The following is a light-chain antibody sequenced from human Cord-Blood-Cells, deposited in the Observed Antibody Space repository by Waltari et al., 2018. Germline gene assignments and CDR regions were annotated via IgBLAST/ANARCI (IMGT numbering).Light chain of an antibody. Sequence: NFMLTQPHSVSESPGKTVTISRTGSSGSIASNYAQWYQQRPGSAPTTVIYEDNQRPSGVPDRFSGSIDSSSNSASLTISGLKTEDEADYYCQSYDSSNQGVVFGGGTKLTVL. CDR1: SGSIASNY. CDR2: EDN. CDR3: QSYDSSNQGVV. J-gene: IGLJ2*01. V-gene: IGLV6-57*02.